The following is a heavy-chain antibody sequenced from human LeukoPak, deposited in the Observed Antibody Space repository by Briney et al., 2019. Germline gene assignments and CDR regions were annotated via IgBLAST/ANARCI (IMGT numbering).Heavy chain of an antibody. CDR3: AREADCSGGGCYRGAFDI. CDR1: TFTFSSYS. V-gene: IGHV3-33*08. Sequence: GGSLRLSCATSTFTFSSYSMNWVRQAPGKGLEGVAVIWYDGSNKYYGDSVKGRLSISRDNSKNTLFLQMNSLRAEDTAVYYCAREADCSGGGCYRGAFDIWGQGTMVAVSS. J-gene: IGHJ3*02. CDR2: IWYDGSNK. D-gene: IGHD2-15*01.